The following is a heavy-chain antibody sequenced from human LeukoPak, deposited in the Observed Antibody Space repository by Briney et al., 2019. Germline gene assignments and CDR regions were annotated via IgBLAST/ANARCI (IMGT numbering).Heavy chain of an antibody. J-gene: IGHJ4*02. D-gene: IGHD3-10*01. CDR2: IYSGGST. CDR1: EFSVGSNY. CDR3: TSSFGQLSFFDY. V-gene: IGHV3-66*01. Sequence: GGSLRLSCAASEFSVGSNYMTWVRQAPGKGLEWVSLIYSGGSTYYADSVKGRFTISRDNSKNTLYLQVNSLKTEDTAVYYCTSSFGQLSFFDYWGQGTLVTVSS.